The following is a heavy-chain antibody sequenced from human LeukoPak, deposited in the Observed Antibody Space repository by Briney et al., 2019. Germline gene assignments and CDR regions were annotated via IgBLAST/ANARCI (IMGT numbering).Heavy chain of an antibody. CDR2: IYSSGSA. D-gene: IGHD3-22*01. CDR3: TRHRDYYDT. V-gene: IGHV4-59*08. CDR1: GASINNNF. J-gene: IGHJ4*01. Sequence: SETLSLTCTVSGASINNNFWTWIRQPPGKGLEWIGYIYSSGSANYNPSLKSRVIISGDTSKNQISLNLTSVTAADTAVYFCTRHRDYYDTWGHGTLVTVSS.